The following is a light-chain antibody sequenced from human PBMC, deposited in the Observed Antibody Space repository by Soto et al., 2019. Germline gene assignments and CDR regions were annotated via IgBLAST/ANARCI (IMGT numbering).Light chain of an antibody. CDR2: KAS. CDR3: QQYNSYLYT. J-gene: IGKJ2*01. CDR1: QSISSW. V-gene: IGKV1-5*03. Sequence: DIQMTQSPSTLSASVGDRVTITCRASQSISSWLAWYQQKPGKAPKLLTYKASSLESGVPSRFSGRGSGTEFTLTISSLQPDDFATYYCQQYNSYLYTFGQGTKLEIK.